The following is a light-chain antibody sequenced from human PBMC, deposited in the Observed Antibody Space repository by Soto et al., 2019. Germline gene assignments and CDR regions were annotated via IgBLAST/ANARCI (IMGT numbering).Light chain of an antibody. J-gene: IGKJ1*01. V-gene: IGKV3-15*01. Sequence: EIVMTQSPATLSVSPGESATLSCRSSQNIRNNLAWYQQKPGQAPRLLFSDTSTRATTVPARFNGSGSGTEFTLTISSLQSEDSAVYYCQQYNNWPLTFGQGTKVDNK. CDR2: DTS. CDR1: QNIRNN. CDR3: QQYNNWPLT.